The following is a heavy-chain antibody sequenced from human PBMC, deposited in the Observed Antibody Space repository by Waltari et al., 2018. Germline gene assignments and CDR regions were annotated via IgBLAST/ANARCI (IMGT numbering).Heavy chain of an antibody. V-gene: IGHV4-59*01. J-gene: IGHJ5*02. CDR1: GGSISSYY. D-gene: IGHD6-13*01. Sequence: QVQLQESGPGLVTPSATLSLTCTVSGGSISSYYWRWIRQPPGKGLKWIANIYYSGSTNYTPSLKSRVTISVDTSKNQFSLKLSSVTAADTAVYYCAREGVAAAGARFDPWGQGTLVTVSS. CDR3: AREGVAAAGARFDP. CDR2: IYYSGST.